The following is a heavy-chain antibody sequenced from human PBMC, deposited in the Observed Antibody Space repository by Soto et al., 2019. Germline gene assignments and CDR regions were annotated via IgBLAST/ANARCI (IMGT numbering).Heavy chain of an antibody. V-gene: IGHV4-39*01. J-gene: IGHJ5*02. CDR2: IYYSGST. CDR3: ARHDGNSGSLIAH. CDR1: GGSISSSSYY. Sequence: QLQLQESGPGLVKPSETLSLTCTVSGGSISSSSYYWGWIRQPPGKGLEWLGSIYYSGSTYYNPSLESLVTISVDTSKIQFSLMLSSVTAADTAVYYCARHDGNSGSLIAHWGQGTLVTVSS. D-gene: IGHD1-26*01.